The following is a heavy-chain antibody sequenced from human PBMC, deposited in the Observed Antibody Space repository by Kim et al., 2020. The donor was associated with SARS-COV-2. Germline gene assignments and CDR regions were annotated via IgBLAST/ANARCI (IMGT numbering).Heavy chain of an antibody. D-gene: IGHD3-10*01. CDR3: ARSGFGELTDAFAI. CDR2: INPNSGGT. Sequence: ASVKVSGKAAGYTFTGYSMHWVRQAPGQGLEWMGRINPNSGGTNYAQKFQGRVTMTRDTSISTAYMELSRLRSDDTAVYYCARSGFGELTDAFAIWGQGTMVTVSS. CDR1: GYTFTGYS. V-gene: IGHV1-2*06. J-gene: IGHJ3*02.